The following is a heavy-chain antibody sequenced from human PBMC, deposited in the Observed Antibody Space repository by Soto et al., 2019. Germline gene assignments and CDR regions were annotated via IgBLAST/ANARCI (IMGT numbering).Heavy chain of an antibody. CDR3: ARTSAAGKYYYGMAF. D-gene: IGHD6-13*01. J-gene: IGHJ6*02. Sequence: GESLKISCKGSGYSFTSYWIGWVRQMPGKGLEWMGIIYPGDSDTRYSPSFQGQVTISADKSISTAYLQRSSLKASDTAMYYCARTSAAGKYYYGMAFWGQGSSVTVSS. V-gene: IGHV5-51*01. CDR2: IYPGDSDT. CDR1: GYSFTSYW.